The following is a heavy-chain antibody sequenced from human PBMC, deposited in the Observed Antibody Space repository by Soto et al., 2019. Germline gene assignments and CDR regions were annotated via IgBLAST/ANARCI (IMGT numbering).Heavy chain of an antibody. J-gene: IGHJ4*02. CDR3: TREGISYGQGVFEL. V-gene: IGHV3-49*03. Sequence: GGALXLSCTASSFTFFYYALILFLQAPGKGLEWVGVIRTKEYDETTDFAASVKGRFNLSRDDSKSIAYLHMSSLKTEDTAVYFCTREGISYGQGVFELWGPGTPVTVYS. D-gene: IGHD1-26*01. CDR1: SFTFFYYA. CDR2: IRTKEYDETT.